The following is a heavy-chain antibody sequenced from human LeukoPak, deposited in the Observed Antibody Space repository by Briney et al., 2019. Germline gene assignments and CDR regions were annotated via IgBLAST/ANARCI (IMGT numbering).Heavy chain of an antibody. CDR3: ARDRGQLGAWENFDY. CDR2: MYPSGST. Sequence: PETLSPTCTVSGGSISSYYCSWIRQPAGKGLEWIGRMYPSGSTNYNASLKSRVTMSVDTSKNQFSLRLTSVTAADTAVYYCARDRGQLGAWENFDYWGQGTMVAVSS. CDR1: GGSISSYY. D-gene: IGHD6-6*01. J-gene: IGHJ4*02. V-gene: IGHV4-4*07.